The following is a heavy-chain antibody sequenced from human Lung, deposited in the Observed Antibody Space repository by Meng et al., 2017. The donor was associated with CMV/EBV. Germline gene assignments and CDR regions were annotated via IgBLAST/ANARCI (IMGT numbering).Heavy chain of an antibody. CDR2: IKSKPDGETA. Sequence: EVQVVDSGGDSVTPRGSLRLYCAGSGFTFSNAWMSWVRQAPGKGLEWVGRIKSKPDGETADYNAPVKGRFNISRDDSKNTLYLQMNSLKTEDTAIYYCIWNDLGDYWGQGTLVTVSS. V-gene: IGHV3-15*01. CDR3: IWNDLGDY. J-gene: IGHJ4*02. D-gene: IGHD1-1*01. CDR1: GFTFSNAW.